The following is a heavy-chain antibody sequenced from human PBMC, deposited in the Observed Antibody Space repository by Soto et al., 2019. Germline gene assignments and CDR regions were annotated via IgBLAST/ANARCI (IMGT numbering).Heavy chain of an antibody. J-gene: IGHJ5*02. CDR1: GDTFTSYY. V-gene: IGHV1-46*01. D-gene: IGHD3-3*01. CDR2: INPHGGST. CDR3: ARASGGNFGIIIESANSFDP. Sequence: QVQLVQSGAEVKRPGASVKVSCKAPGDTFTSYYLNWVRQAPGQGLEWMGVINPHGGSTKYAQKFQGRKTTSRDTSRGTDYIELCSLRCDDTAIYYCARASGGNFGIIIESANSFDPWGQGTLVTVSS.